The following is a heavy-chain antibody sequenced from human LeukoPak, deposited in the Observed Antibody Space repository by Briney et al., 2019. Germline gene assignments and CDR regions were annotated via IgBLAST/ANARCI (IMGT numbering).Heavy chain of an antibody. J-gene: IGHJ3*01. V-gene: IGHV1-18*01. CDR3: ARAEGTNSGTNAFDV. CDR1: GYRFNVYD. Sequence: ASVKVSCKTSGYRFNVYDILWVRQAPGHGLDYLGWISTYTGRANYAQKFQGRVSVITDTSTSTAYLELTNLTSSDTGLYYCARAEGTNSGTNAFDVWRLRTTVTVAS. D-gene: IGHD4-23*01. CDR2: ISTYTGRA.